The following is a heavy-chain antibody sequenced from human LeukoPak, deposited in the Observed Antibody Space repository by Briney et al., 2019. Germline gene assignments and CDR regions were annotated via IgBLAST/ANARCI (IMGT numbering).Heavy chain of an antibody. CDR3: VRSPACSGGDCYPNWFDP. D-gene: IGHD2-15*01. V-gene: IGHV5-51*01. CDR1: GYSFTSYW. J-gene: IGHJ5*02. Sequence: GESLKISCKGSGYSFTSYWIGWVRQMPGKGLEWMGIIYPGDSNTKYSPPFQGQVTISVDKSITTAYLQWSSLKASDTAMYYCVRSPACSGGDCYPNWFDPWGQGTLVTVSS. CDR2: IYPGDSNT.